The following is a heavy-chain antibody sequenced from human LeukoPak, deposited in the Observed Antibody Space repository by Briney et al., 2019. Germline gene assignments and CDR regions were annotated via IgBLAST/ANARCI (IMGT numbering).Heavy chain of an antibody. V-gene: IGHV3-33*01. CDR3: ARGLYSSGWYGVSTDYYGMDV. D-gene: IGHD6-19*01. Sequence: GGALRLSCAASGFTFSSYGMHWVRQAPGKGLEWVAVIWYDGSNKYYADSVKGRFTISRDTSKNTLYLQMNSLRAEDTAVYYGARGLYSSGWYGVSTDYYGMDVWGQGTTVTVSS. J-gene: IGHJ6*02. CDR1: GFTFSSYG. CDR2: IWYDGSNK.